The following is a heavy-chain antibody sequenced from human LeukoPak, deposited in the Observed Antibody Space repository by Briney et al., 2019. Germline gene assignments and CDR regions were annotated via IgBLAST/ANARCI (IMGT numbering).Heavy chain of an antibody. CDR2: IGGSGGST. CDR1: GFTFSSYA. CDR3: AKVGIRELLPDY. Sequence: PGGSLRLSCAASGFTFSSYAMSWVRQAPGKGLEWVSAIGGSGGSTYYADSVKGRFTISRDNSKNTLYLQMNSLRAEDTAVYYCAKVGIRELLPDYWGQGTLVTVSS. J-gene: IGHJ4*02. D-gene: IGHD3-10*01. V-gene: IGHV3-23*01.